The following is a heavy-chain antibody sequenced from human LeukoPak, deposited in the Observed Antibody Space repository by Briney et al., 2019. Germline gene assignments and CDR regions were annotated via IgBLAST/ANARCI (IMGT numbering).Heavy chain of an antibody. CDR2: IKEDGNEK. Sequence: GGSLRLSCAASGFTFSRYWMTWVRQAPGKGLEWVANIKEDGNEKYYVDSVKGRFTISRDNAKNSLYLQMNSLRVEDTALYYCARGRFKVDYWGQGTLVTVS. CDR3: ARGRFKVDY. CDR1: GFTFSRYW. D-gene: IGHD3-3*01. V-gene: IGHV3-7*03. J-gene: IGHJ4*02.